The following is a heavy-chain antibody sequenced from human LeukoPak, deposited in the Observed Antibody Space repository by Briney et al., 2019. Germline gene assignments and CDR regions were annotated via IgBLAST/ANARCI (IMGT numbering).Heavy chain of an antibody. D-gene: IGHD4-17*01. CDR3: ARGDFNDYGDYVDAFEI. J-gene: IGHJ3*02. Sequence: PGGSLRLSCAASGFTFSSYWMSWVRQAPGKGLEWVSNIKPDGREKYCVDSVKGRFTISRDNAKNSLYLQMNSLRAEDTAVYYCARGDFNDYGDYVDAFEIWGQGTMVTVSA. CDR2: IKPDGREK. CDR1: GFTFSSYW. V-gene: IGHV3-7*01.